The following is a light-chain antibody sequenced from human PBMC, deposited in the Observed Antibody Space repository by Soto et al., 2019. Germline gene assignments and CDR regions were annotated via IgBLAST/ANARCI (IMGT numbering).Light chain of an antibody. J-gene: IGLJ2*01. Sequence: QSVLTQPPSASGSPGQSVTISCTGTSSDVGGYNYVSWYQQHPGKAPKLMIYEVSKRPSGVPDRFSGSKSGNTASLTVSGLQAKDEADYYCSSYAGSNNSVFGGGTKLTVL. V-gene: IGLV2-8*01. CDR3: SSYAGSNNSV. CDR1: SSDVGGYNY. CDR2: EVS.